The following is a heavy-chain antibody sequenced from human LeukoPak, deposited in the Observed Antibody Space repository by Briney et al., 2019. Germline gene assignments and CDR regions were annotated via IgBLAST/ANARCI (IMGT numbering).Heavy chain of an antibody. CDR1: GFTFSNAW. CDR2: IKSKTDGGTT. D-gene: IGHD3-22*01. Sequence: GGSLRLSCAASGFTFSNAWMSWVRQAPGKGLEWVGRIKSKTDGGTTDYAAPVKGRFTNSRDDSKNTLYLQMNSLKTEDTAVYYCTTDIRQYYYDSSGYYYGYWGQGTLVTVSS. CDR3: TTDIRQYYYDSSGYYYGY. J-gene: IGHJ4*02. V-gene: IGHV3-15*01.